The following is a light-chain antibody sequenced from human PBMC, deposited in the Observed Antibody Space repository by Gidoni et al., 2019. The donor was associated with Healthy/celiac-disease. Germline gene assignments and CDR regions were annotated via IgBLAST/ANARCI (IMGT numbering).Light chain of an antibody. CDR3: QSYDSSLSVGV. V-gene: IGLV1-40*01. CDR1: SSNIGAGYD. CDR2: GNS. Sequence: QSVLTQPPSVSWAPGQRVTIPCTGSSSNIGAGYDVHWYQQLPGTAPKLLIYGNSNRPSGVPDRFAGSKSGTSAALAITGLQAEDEADYYCQSYDSSLSVGVFGGGTKLTVL. J-gene: IGLJ3*02.